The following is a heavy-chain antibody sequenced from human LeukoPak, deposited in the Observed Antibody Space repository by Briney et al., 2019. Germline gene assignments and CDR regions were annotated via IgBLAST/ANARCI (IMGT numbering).Heavy chain of an antibody. CDR2: INPDTEDS. D-gene: IGHD3-10*01. CDR1: GFDFRDYF. V-gene: IGHV1-2*02. Sequence: ASVKVSCKASGFDFRDYFIHWVRQAPGEGLEWMGSINPDTEDSKIAQKFQGRVTMTRDTSISTAYMELSRLRSDDTAVYYCAREDYGSGRGGTDYWGQGTLVTVSS. CDR3: AREDYGSGRGGTDY. J-gene: IGHJ4*02.